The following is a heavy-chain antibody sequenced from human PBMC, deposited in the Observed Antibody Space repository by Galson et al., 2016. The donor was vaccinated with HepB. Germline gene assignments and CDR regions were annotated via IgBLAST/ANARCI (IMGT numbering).Heavy chain of an antibody. D-gene: IGHD3-10*01. V-gene: IGHV3-33*01. Sequence: SLRLSCAASGCNFYGYGMHWVRQAPGKGLEWVAVTWYDGSNKYYTDSVKGRFTISRDNSKNTLYLQMNSLRAEDTAVYYCARTMVRGVVKVGYYYYGLDVWGQGTTVTVSS. CDR1: GCNFYGYG. CDR3: ARTMVRGVVKVGYYYYGLDV. J-gene: IGHJ6*02. CDR2: TWYDGSNK.